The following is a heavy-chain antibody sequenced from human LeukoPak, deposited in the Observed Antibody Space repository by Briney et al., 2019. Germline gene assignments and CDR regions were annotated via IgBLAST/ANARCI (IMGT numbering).Heavy chain of an antibody. D-gene: IGHD6-13*01. CDR2: IYPGDSDT. CDR1: GYSFTSYW. CDR3: ARPPYLYSSSWTGAAFDI. V-gene: IGHV5-51*01. J-gene: IGHJ3*02. Sequence: GESLKISCKGSGYSFTSYWIGWVRQMPGKGLEWMGIIYPGDSDTGYSPSFQGQVTISADKSISTAYLQWSSLKASDTAMYYCARPPYLYSSSWTGAAFDIWGQGTMVTVSS.